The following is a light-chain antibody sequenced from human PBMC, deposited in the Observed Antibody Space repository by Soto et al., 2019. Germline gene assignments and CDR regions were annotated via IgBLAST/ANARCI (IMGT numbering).Light chain of an antibody. CDR3: QQYNSYSLYT. J-gene: IGKJ2*01. CDR2: DTS. CDR1: ERIDSW. Sequence: DMQMTQSPSTVSAAVGDRVTITCRASERIDSWLAWYQQRPGEAPKLLIYDTSSLESGVPSRFSGSGSGTEFTLTISRVRPEDFATYYCQQYNSYSLYTFCQGTKLEIK. V-gene: IGKV1-5*01.